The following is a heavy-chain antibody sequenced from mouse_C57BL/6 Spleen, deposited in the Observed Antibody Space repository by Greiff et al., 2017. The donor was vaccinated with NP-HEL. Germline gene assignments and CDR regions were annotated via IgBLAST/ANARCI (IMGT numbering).Heavy chain of an antibody. V-gene: IGHV1-39*01. CDR2: INPNYGTT. J-gene: IGHJ4*01. CDR3: ARQLRLFYAMDY. Sequence: VHVKQSGPELVKPGASVKISCKASGYSFTDYNMNWVKQSNGKSLEWIGVINPNYGTTSYNQKFKGKATLTVDQSSSTAYMQLNSLTSEDSAVYYCARQLRLFYAMDYWGQGTSVTVSS. CDR1: GYSFTDYN. D-gene: IGHD3-2*02.